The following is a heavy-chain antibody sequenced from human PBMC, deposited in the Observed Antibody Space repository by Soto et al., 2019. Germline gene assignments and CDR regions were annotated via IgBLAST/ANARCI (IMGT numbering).Heavy chain of an antibody. V-gene: IGHV4-59*07. Sequence: PSATLSLTCTVSGGSTISYYWTWLRQQPGKGLECIGYIYYSGSTNYNPSLKSRLNISVDTYKNQFSLQLRSVTAADKAVYYCARASERRWHWFDPWGQGTLITVS. CDR3: ARASERRWHWFDP. D-gene: IGHD1-1*01. J-gene: IGHJ5*02. CDR1: GGSTISYY. CDR2: IYYSGST.